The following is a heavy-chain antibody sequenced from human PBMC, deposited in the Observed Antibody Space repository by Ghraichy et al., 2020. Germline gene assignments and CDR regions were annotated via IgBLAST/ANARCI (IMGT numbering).Heavy chain of an antibody. Sequence: ASVKVSCKASGYTFTSYGISWVRQAPGQGLEWMGWISAYNGNTNYAQKLQGRVTMTTDTSTSTAYMELRSLRSDDTAVYYCARDLASPSMIVVVIADYYGMDVWGQGTTVTVSS. J-gene: IGHJ6*02. V-gene: IGHV1-18*01. CDR2: ISAYNGNT. D-gene: IGHD3-22*01. CDR1: GYTFTSYG. CDR3: ARDLASPSMIVVVIADYYGMDV.